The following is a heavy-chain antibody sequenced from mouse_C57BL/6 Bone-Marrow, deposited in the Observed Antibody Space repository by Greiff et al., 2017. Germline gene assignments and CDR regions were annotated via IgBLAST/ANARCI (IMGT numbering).Heavy chain of an antibody. CDR2: ISSGGSYT. J-gene: IGHJ2*01. D-gene: IGHD3-2*02. CDR3: ARLDSSGYFDY. V-gene: IGHV5-6*01. CDR1: GFTFSSYG. Sequence: EVQLQQSGGDLVKPGGSLKLSCAASGFTFSSYGMSWVRQTPDKRLEWVATISSGGSYTYYPDSVKGRFTISRDNAKNTLYLQMSSLKSEDTAMYYCARLDSSGYFDYWGQGTTLTVSS.